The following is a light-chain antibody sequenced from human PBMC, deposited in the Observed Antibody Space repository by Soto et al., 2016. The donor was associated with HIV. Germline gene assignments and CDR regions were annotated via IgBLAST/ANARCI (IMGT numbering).Light chain of an antibody. V-gene: IGKV1-9*01. CDR1: QDISTY. J-gene: IGKJ1*01. Sequence: DIQLTQSPSFLSASIGDRVTITCRASQDISTYLTWYQQKPGKAPKFLIYAASTLQSGVPSRFSGSGSGTEFTLTISSLQPEDFATYYCLQDYNYPWTFGQGTKVEIK. CDR2: AAS. CDR3: LQDYNYPWT.